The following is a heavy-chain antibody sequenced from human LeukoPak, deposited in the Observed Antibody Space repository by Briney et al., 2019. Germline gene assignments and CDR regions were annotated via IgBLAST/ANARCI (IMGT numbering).Heavy chain of an antibody. CDR1: GGSISTYY. Sequence: SETLSLTCTVSGGSISTYYWSWIRQPPGKGLEWIGYIYYSGSTNYNPSLKSRVTISVDTSKNQFSLKLSSVTAADTAVYYCARLRRRKFDWFDPWGQGTLVTVSS. J-gene: IGHJ5*02. V-gene: IGHV4-59*08. CDR2: IYYSGST. CDR3: ARLRRRKFDWFDP. D-gene: IGHD3-16*01.